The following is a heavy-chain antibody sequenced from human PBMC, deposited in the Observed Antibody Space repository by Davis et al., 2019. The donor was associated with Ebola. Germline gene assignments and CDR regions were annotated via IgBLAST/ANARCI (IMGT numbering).Heavy chain of an antibody. CDR2: ISGSGGNT. D-gene: IGHD3-3*01. Sequence: GESLKISCADSVITFSSYATTWVRQAPGKGLEWVSAISGSGGNTYYAGSVKGRFTVSRDNSKKTMYLQMNSLRAEDTAVYYCARSGLSFGVVKYHYGMDVWGKGTTVTVSS. CDR1: VITFSSYA. J-gene: IGHJ6*04. V-gene: IGHV3-23*01. CDR3: ARSGLSFGVVKYHYGMDV.